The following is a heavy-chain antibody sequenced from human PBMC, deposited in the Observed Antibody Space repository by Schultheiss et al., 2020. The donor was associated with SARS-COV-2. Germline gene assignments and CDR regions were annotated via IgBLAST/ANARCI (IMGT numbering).Heavy chain of an antibody. D-gene: IGHD3-9*01. J-gene: IGHJ4*02. Sequence: GGSLRLSCAASGFTFSSYSMNWVRQAPGKGLEWVSSISSSSSYIYYADSVKGRFTISRDNAKNSLYLQMHSLRADDTAVYYCARERDDILPDYWGQGTLVTVSS. CDR1: GFTFSSYS. CDR3: ARERDDILPDY. V-gene: IGHV3-21*01. CDR2: ISSSSSYI.